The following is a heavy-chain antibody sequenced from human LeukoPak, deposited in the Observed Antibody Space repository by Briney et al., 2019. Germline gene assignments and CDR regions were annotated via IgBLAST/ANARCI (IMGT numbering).Heavy chain of an antibody. D-gene: IGHD6-6*01. Sequence: SVEVSCKASGGTFSSYAISWVRQAPGQGLEWMGGIIPIFGTANYAQKFQGRVTITTDESTSTAYMELSSLRSEDTAVYYCAKIAARHDAFDIWGQGTMVTVSS. V-gene: IGHV1-69*05. CDR1: GGTFSSYA. CDR2: IIPIFGTA. J-gene: IGHJ3*02. CDR3: AKIAARHDAFDI.